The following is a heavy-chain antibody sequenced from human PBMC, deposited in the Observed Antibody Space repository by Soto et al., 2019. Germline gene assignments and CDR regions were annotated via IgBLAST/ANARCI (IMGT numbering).Heavy chain of an antibody. Sequence: HPGGSLRLSCAASGFTVSSNYMSWVRQAPGKGLEWVSVIYSGGSTYYADSVKGRFTISRDNSKNTLYLQMNSLRAEDTAVYYCARDLKAYYYDSSGYRDSGQGTLVTVSS. D-gene: IGHD3-22*01. J-gene: IGHJ4*02. CDR3: ARDLKAYYYDSSGYRD. CDR2: IYSGGST. CDR1: GFTVSSNY. V-gene: IGHV3-53*01.